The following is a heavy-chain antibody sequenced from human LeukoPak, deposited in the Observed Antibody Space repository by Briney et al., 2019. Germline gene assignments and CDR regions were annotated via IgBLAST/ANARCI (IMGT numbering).Heavy chain of an antibody. Sequence: GGSLRLSCAASGCTFSSYARHWVRRDPGEGLGWVEVISDDGSNKYYADSVKGRFTISRDNSKNTLYLQMNSLSAEDTAVYYCARGSWYFDYWGQGTLVTVSS. CDR1: GCTFSSYA. CDR2: ISDDGSNK. CDR3: ARGSWYFDY. J-gene: IGHJ4*02. V-gene: IGHV3-30-3*01.